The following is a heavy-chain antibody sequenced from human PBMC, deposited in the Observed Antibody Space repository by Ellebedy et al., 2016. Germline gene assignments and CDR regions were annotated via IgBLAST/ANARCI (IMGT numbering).Heavy chain of an antibody. CDR2: IFYRGNT. D-gene: IGHD3-3*01. V-gene: IGHV4-39*07. Sequence: SETLSLTCTVSGGSITSNDYYWGWIRQSPGKGLEWIAAIFYRGNTYYNPSLKSRVTISVDTSKNQFSLKLSSVTATDTAVYYCARGLLYYDFWSGYYKGAGDYYYGMDVWGQGTTVTVSS. CDR1: GGSITSNDYY. CDR3: ARGLLYYDFWSGYYKGAGDYYYGMDV. J-gene: IGHJ6*02.